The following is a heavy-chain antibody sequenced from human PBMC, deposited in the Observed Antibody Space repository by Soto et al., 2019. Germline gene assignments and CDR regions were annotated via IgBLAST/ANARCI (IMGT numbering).Heavy chain of an antibody. CDR3: AKDNLLSRSGSYHISPRAPDY. CDR2: ISYDGSNK. J-gene: IGHJ4*02. Sequence: GGSLRLSCAASGFTFSSYGMHWVLQAPCKGLEGVAVISYDGSNKYYADSVKGRFTISRDNSKNTRYLQMNSLRAEDTAVYYCAKDNLLSRSGSYHISPRAPDYWGQGTLVTVSS. V-gene: IGHV3-30*18. CDR1: GFTFSSYG. D-gene: IGHD1-26*01.